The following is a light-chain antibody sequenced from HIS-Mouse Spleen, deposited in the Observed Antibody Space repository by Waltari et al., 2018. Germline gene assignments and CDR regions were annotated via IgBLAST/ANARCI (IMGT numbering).Light chain of an antibody. CDR1: KLGDKY. CDR2: QDS. V-gene: IGLV3-1*01. J-gene: IGLJ2*01. CDR3: QAWDSSTDVV. Sequence: SYELTQPPSVSVSPGQTASITCSGDKLGDKYACWYQQMPGQSPVLVIYQDSKRPSGIPERFSGSNSGNTATLTISGTQAMDEADYYCQAWDSSTDVVFGGGTKLTVL.